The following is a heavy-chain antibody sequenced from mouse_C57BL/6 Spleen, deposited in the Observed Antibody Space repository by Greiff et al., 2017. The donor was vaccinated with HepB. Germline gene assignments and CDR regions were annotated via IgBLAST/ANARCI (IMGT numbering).Heavy chain of an antibody. CDR1: GYSFTGYY. V-gene: IGHV1-42*01. D-gene: IGHD1-1*02. J-gene: IGHJ2*01. CDR3: ARRDYGWDDY. Sequence: LVEPGASVKISCKASGYSFTGYYMNWVKQSPEKSLEWIGEINPSTGGTTYNQKFKAKATLTVDKSSSTAYMQLKSLTSEDSAVYYCARRDYGWDDYWGQGTTLTVSS. CDR2: INPSTGGT.